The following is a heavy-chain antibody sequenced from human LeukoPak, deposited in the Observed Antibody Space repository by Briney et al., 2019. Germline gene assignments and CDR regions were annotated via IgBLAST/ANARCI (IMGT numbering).Heavy chain of an antibody. CDR1: GVSFSGYY. V-gene: IGHV3-11*04. D-gene: IGHD3-10*02. CDR3: AELGITMIGGV. J-gene: IGHJ6*04. CDR2: ISSSGSTI. Sequence: LSLTCAVYGVSFSGYYWSWVRQAPGKGLEWVSYISSSGSTIYYADSVKGRFTISRDNAKNSLYLQMNSLRAEGTAVYYCAELGITMIGGVWGKGTTVTISS.